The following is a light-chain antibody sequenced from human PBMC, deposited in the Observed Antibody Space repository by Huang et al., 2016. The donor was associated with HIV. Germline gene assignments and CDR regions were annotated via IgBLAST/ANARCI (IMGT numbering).Light chain of an antibody. Sequence: EIVLTQSPATLSLSPGERATLSCRASQSVSSYLAWYQQKHGQAPRLLIYYASNRATGIPARFSGSGSGTDFTLTISSLEPEDFAVYYCQQRSNWRWTFGQGTKVEIK. J-gene: IGKJ1*01. V-gene: IGKV3-11*01. CDR2: YAS. CDR1: QSVSSY. CDR3: QQRSNWRWT.